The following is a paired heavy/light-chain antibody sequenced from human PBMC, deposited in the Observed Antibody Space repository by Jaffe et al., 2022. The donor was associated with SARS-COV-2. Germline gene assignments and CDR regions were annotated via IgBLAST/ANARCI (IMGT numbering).Light chain of an antibody. J-gene: IGKJ4*01. CDR2: GAS. V-gene: IGKV1D-8*01. Sequence: VIWMTQSPSLLSASKGDRVTITCRASQGISSYLAWYQQKPGKAPELLIYGASTLQSGVPSRFSGSGSGTDFTLTISCLQSEDFATYYCQQYSSFPVTFGGGTKVEIK. CDR1: QGISSY. CDR3: QQYSSFPVT.
Heavy chain of an antibody. CDR2: INYSGKI. J-gene: IGHJ6*03. D-gene: IGHD5-12*01. Sequence: QLQLQESGPGLVKPSETLSLTCTVSDDSVSSSSYYWGWIRQPPGKGLEWIGSINYSGKIYYNPSLKSRVTISVDPSKSQFSLRLSSVTAPDTAIYFCARHVLGYSGGRDSYYYYMDVWGKGTTVTVS. CDR1: DDSVSSSSYY. CDR3: ARHVLGYSGGRDSYYYYMDV. V-gene: IGHV4-39*01.